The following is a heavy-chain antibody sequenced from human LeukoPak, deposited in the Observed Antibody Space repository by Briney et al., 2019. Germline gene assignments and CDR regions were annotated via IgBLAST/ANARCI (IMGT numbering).Heavy chain of an antibody. CDR1: GDSISINYN. Sequence: SGTLSRTCTVSGDSISINYNWGWVRQPPGKGLEWVGSIFYSGATYYSPSLKSRVTISVDTSKNQFSLKLSSMTAADTAVYYCVRHRQWLLFPDYWGQGTLVTVSS. CDR2: IFYSGAT. CDR3: VRHRQWLLFPDY. D-gene: IGHD6-19*01. J-gene: IGHJ4*02. V-gene: IGHV4-39*01.